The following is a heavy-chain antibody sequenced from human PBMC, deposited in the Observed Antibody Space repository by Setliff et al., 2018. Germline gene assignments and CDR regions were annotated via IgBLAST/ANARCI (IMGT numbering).Heavy chain of an antibody. V-gene: IGHV4-39*01. CDR2: TYYSGTT. Sequence: SETLSLTCTVSGGSISSSDFYWGWIRQPPGKGLEWIGSTYYSGTTYYNPSLKSPVTISIDTSKNQFSLKLNSVTAADTGVYYCASCRYQVPYNYWGQGTLVTVSS. CDR1: GGSISSSDFY. CDR3: ASCRYQVPYNY. D-gene: IGHD2-2*01. J-gene: IGHJ4*02.